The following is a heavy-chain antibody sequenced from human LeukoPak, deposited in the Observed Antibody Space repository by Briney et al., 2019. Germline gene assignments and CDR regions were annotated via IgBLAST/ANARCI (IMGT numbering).Heavy chain of an antibody. CDR2: IYTSGST. J-gene: IGHJ4*02. Sequence: PSQTLSLTCTVSGGSISSGSYYWSWIRQPAGKGLEWIGRIYTSGSTNYNPSLKSRVTISVDTSKNQFSMKLSSVTAADTAVYYCAREGDYYGSGSYYTPFDYWGQGTLVTVSS. CDR1: GGSISSGSYY. V-gene: IGHV4-61*02. CDR3: AREGDYYGSGSYYTPFDY. D-gene: IGHD3-10*01.